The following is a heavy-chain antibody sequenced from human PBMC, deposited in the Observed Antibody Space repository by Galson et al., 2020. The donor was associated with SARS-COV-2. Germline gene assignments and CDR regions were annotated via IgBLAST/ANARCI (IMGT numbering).Heavy chain of an antibody. D-gene: IGHD4-17*01. J-gene: IGHJ4*02. CDR3: AREGLRGGDY. CDR1: EFIASSNW. CDR2: IKQDGSEK. Sequence: PGGSLRLSCAASEFIASSNWMSWVRQAPGKGLEWVANIKQDGSEKYYVDSVKGRFTISRDNAKNSLYLQMNSLRAEDTAVYYCAREGLRGGDYWGQGTLVTVSS. V-gene: IGHV3-7*01.